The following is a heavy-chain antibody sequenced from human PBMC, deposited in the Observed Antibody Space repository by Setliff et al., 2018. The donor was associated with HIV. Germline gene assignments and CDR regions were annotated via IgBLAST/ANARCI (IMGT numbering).Heavy chain of an antibody. V-gene: IGHV4-38-2*02. Sequence: SETLSLTCTLSGDSVTTPYYWGWIRQPPGKGLEWVGSIYHSGATYFTPSLKSRVTLSVDTSKNQFFLRLTSVSAADTGLYFCARHSPVTPEDYMDVWGKGTTVTVSS. D-gene: IGHD4-17*01. CDR1: GDSVTTPYY. J-gene: IGHJ6*03. CDR3: ARHSPVTPEDYMDV. CDR2: IYHSGAT.